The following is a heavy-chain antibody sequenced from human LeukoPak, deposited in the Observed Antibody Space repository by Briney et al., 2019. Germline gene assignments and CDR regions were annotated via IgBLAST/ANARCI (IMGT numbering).Heavy chain of an antibody. CDR3: ARGSGYSDYFDY. Sequence: SVKVSCKASGGTFSSYTISWVRQAPGQGLEWMGRIIPILGIANYAQKFQGRVTITADKSTSTAYMELSSLRSEDTAVYYCARGSGYSDYFDYWGQGTLVTVSS. J-gene: IGHJ4*02. CDR1: GGTFSSYT. CDR2: IIPILGIA. D-gene: IGHD6-13*01. V-gene: IGHV1-69*02.